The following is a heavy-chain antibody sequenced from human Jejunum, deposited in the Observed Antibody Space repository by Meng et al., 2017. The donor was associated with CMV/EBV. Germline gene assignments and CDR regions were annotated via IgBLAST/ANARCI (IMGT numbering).Heavy chain of an antibody. J-gene: IGHJ4*02. CDR3: ARGRYGLHYVFDS. CDR1: DVSFGGYH. Sequence: VNDVSFGGYHWTWIRQPPGKGLEGIAEINHSEDTDYNRSLKSRVTISIDSSKNQFSLRLSSVTAADTAVYYCARGRYGLHYVFDSWGQGTLVTVSS. V-gene: IGHV4-34*01. D-gene: IGHD5-18*01. CDR2: INHSEDT.